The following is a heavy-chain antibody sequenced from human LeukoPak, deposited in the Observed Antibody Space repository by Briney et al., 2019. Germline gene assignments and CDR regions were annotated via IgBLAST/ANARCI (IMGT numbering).Heavy chain of an antibody. V-gene: IGHV5-51*01. CDR3: ARWVTADRGKKDAFDI. J-gene: IGHJ3*02. D-gene: IGHD2-21*02. CDR1: GYSFTTYW. CDR2: IFPADSDT. Sequence: GASLKISCKASGYSFTTYWIGWVRQMPGTGREWMGIIFPADSDTRYSPSFQGQVSVSADKSMTTAYLQWSSLKASDTAMYFCARWVTADRGKKDAFDIWGQGTMVTVSS.